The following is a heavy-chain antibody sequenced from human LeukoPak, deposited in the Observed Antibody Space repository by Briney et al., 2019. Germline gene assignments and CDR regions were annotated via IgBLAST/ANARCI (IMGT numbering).Heavy chain of an antibody. Sequence: GRSLRLSCAASGFTFSSYGMHWVRQAPGKGLEGVAVIWYDGSNKYYADSVKGRFTISRDNSKNTLYLQMNSLRAEDTAVYYCAKSQYQLSLGAFDIWGQGTMVTVSS. D-gene: IGHD2-2*01. CDR3: AKSQYQLSLGAFDI. J-gene: IGHJ3*02. CDR1: GFTFSSYG. CDR2: IWYDGSNK. V-gene: IGHV3-33*06.